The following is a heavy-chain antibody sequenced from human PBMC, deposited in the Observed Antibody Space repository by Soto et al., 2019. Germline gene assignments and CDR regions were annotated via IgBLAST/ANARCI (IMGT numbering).Heavy chain of an antibody. CDR2: ISYDGSNK. Sequence: QVQLVESGGGVVQPGRSLRLSCAASGFTFSSYGMHWVRQAPGKGLEWVAVISYDGSNKYYADSVKGRFTISRDNSKNTLYLQMNSLRAEDTALYYCAKDGVDYGGVGGYFQHWGQGTLVTVSS. CDR1: GFTFSSYG. D-gene: IGHD4-17*01. CDR3: AKDGVDYGGVGGYFQH. J-gene: IGHJ1*01. V-gene: IGHV3-30*18.